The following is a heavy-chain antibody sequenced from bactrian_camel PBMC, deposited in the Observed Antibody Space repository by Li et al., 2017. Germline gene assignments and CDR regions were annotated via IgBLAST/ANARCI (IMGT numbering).Heavy chain of an antibody. CDR1: GSTFDCGYC. CDR2: ICKTGYT. J-gene: IGHJ4*01. CDR3: AAGWSYGVGTLLRRHYNY. V-gene: IGHV3S67*01. Sequence: VQLVESGGGSVQAGGSLRLSCAASGSTFDCGYCMAWFRQIGNEREGVAAICKTGYTDYAGSVTGRFTISQDNAKKTTYLQMDHLKTEDTAIYYCAAGWSYGVGTLLRRHYNYWGQGTQVTVS. D-gene: IGHD5*01.